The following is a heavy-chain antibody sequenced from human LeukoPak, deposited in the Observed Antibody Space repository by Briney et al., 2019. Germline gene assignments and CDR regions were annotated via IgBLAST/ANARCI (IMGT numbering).Heavy chain of an antibody. Sequence: SETLSLTCTVSGVSISSYYWSWLRQPPGKGLEWLGNIYYSGSTNYKSSLKSGVTISVDTSKIQISLKLRSVTAADTAVYYCARKGVSDLYYFDSWGQGTLVTVSS. D-gene: IGHD3-16*01. CDR1: GVSISSYY. V-gene: IGHV4-59*08. J-gene: IGHJ4*02. CDR3: ARKGVSDLYYFDS. CDR2: IYYSGST.